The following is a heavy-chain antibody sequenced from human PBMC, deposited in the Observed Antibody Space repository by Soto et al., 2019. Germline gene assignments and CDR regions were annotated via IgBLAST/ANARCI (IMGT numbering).Heavy chain of an antibody. CDR3: ARIASGADVGAGSDY. CDR1: GFTFSDYG. D-gene: IGHD3-10*01. V-gene: IGHV3-33*01. CDR2: IWYDGSNK. Sequence: QVQLVESGGGVVQPGRSLRLSCAASGFTFSDYGMHWVRQAPGKGLEWVALIWYDGSNKDYADSVKGRFTISRDDSKNTVGLQMNSMRAEDTAISYCARIASGADVGAGSDYWGQGTLVTVSS. J-gene: IGHJ4*02.